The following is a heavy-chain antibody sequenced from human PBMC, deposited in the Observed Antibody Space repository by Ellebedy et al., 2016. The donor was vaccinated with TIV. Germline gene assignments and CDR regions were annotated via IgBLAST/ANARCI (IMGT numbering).Heavy chain of an antibody. CDR1: GGSISSYY. Sequence: SETLSLTCTVSGGSISSYYWSWIRQPPGKGLEWIGYIYYSGSTNYNPSLKSRVTISVDKSKNQFSLKLSSVTAADTAVYYCASLPTVTRGLDWYFDLWGRGTLVTVSS. D-gene: IGHD4-17*01. V-gene: IGHV4-59*12. J-gene: IGHJ2*01. CDR3: ASLPTVTRGLDWYFDL. CDR2: IYYSGST.